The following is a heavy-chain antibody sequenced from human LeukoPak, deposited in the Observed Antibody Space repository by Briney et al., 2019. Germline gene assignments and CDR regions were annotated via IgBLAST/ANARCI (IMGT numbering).Heavy chain of an antibody. CDR3: ARVAGAYWYFDL. CDR1: GGSISSYY. V-gene: IGHV4-59*01. D-gene: IGHD6-19*01. Sequence: SETLSLTCTVSGGSISSYYWSWVRQPPGKGLEWDGYIYYSGSTNYNPSLKSRGTISVDTSKNQFSLKLSSVTAADTAVYYCARVAGAYWYFDLWGRGTLVTVSS. J-gene: IGHJ2*01. CDR2: IYYSGST.